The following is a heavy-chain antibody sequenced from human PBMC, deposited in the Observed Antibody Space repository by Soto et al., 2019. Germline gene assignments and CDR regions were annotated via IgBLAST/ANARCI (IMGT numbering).Heavy chain of an antibody. CDR2: IIPIFGTA. D-gene: IGHD3-10*01. J-gene: IGHJ6*02. CDR3: ARDRGDGYNADYYYYYGMDV. V-gene: IGHV1-69*06. CDR1: GGTFSSYV. Sequence: QVQLVQSGAEVKKPGSSVKVSCKASGGTFSSYVISWVRQAPGQGLEWMGGIIPIFGTANYAQKFQGRVTITADKSTSTAYMELSSLRSEDTAVYYCARDRGDGYNADYYYYYGMDVWGQGTTVTVSS.